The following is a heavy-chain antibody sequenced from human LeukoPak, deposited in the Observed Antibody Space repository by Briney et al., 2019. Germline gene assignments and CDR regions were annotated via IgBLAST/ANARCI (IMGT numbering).Heavy chain of an antibody. CDR2: ISYDGSNK. D-gene: IGHD4-11*01. J-gene: IGHJ4*02. CDR3: ARNPSSYSNYFFDY. V-gene: IGHV3-30-3*01. CDR1: GFTFTNYW. Sequence: PGGSLRLSYVVSGFTFTNYWMNWVRQAPGKGLEWVAVISYDGSNKYYADPVKGRLTISRDNSKNTLYLQMNSLRAEDTAVYYCARNPSSYSNYFFDYWGQGTLVTVSS.